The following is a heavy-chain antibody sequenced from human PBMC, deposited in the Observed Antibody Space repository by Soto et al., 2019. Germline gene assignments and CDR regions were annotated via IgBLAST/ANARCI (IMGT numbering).Heavy chain of an antibody. V-gene: IGHV4-59*12. CDR2: IYYSGST. D-gene: IGHD3-22*01. CDR3: ARDTKYYYDSSGYSLRRDDFDI. Sequence: SETLSLTYTVSGGSSSSYYWRWIRQAPGKGLEGIGYIYYSGSTNYNPSLKSRVTISVDTSKNQFSLKLRSVTAADTAVYYCARDTKYYYDSSGYSLRRDDFDIWGQGTMVTVS. J-gene: IGHJ3*02. CDR1: GGSSSSYY.